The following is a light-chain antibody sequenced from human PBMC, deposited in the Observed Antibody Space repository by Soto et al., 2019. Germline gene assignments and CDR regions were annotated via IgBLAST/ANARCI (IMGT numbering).Light chain of an antibody. CDR3: QTWGTATHDVV. J-gene: IGLJ2*01. CDR2: LNSDGSH. V-gene: IGLV4-69*01. CDR1: SGHSSYA. Sequence: QPVLTQSPSASASLGASVKLTCTLSSGHSSYAIAWHQQQPDKGPRYLMKLNSDGSHSKGDGIPDRFSGSSSGAERHLTISSLQSEDEADYYCQTWGTATHDVVFGGGTKLTVL.